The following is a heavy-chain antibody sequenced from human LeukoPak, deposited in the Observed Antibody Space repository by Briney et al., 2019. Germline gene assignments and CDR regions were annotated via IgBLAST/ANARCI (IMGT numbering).Heavy chain of an antibody. D-gene: IGHD6-13*01. V-gene: IGHV3-21*01. J-gene: IGHJ4*02. CDR3: ARAAAGRHFDY. CDR2: ISSSSSYI. CDR1: GFTFSSYS. Sequence: PGGSLRLSCAASGFTFSSYSMNWVRQAPGKGLEWVSSISSSSSYIYYADSVKGRFTISRDNAKNSLYLQMNGLRADDTAVYYCARAAAGRHFDYWGQGTLVTVSS.